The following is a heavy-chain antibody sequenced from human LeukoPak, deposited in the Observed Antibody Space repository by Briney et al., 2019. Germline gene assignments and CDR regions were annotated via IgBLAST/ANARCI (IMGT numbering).Heavy chain of an antibody. V-gene: IGHV3-66*02. CDR3: ARVGSGSYFDY. D-gene: IGHD1-26*01. J-gene: IGHJ4*02. Sequence: GGSLRLSCAASGFTVSSNYMSWVRQAPGKGLEWVSVIYSGGSTYYADSVKGRFTISRDNSKNTLYLQVNSLRAEDTAVYYCARVGSGSYFDYWGQGTLVTVSS. CDR2: IYSGGST. CDR1: GFTVSSNY.